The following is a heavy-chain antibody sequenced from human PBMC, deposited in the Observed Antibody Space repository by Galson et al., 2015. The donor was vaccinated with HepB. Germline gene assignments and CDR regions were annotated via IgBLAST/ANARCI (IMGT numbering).Heavy chain of an antibody. Sequence: QSGAEVKKPGESLKISCKGSGYSFTNYWIGWVRQMPGKGLEWMGIIYPGDSDTKYSPSFQGQVTISADRSISTAYLQWSSLMASDTAIYYCAGRSEHWELLWGQGTLVTVSS. CDR1: GYSFTNYW. CDR3: AGRSEHWELL. V-gene: IGHV5-51*01. D-gene: IGHD1-7*01. CDR2: IYPGDSDT. J-gene: IGHJ4*02.